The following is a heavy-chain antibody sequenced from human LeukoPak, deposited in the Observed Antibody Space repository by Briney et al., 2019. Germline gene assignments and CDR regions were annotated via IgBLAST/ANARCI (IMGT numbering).Heavy chain of an antibody. CDR2: ISPGGNTI. J-gene: IGHJ4*02. CDR3: ARVRGPTVTTVYFDY. D-gene: IGHD4-17*01. CDR1: GFIFRSHG. V-gene: IGHV3-48*04. Sequence: PGGSLRLSCAGSGFIFRSHGMIWVRQAPGRGLEWVSYISPGGNTIYYADSMKGRFTVSRDDAKNSLSLHMNSLRAEDTAVYYCARVRGPTVTTVYFDYWGQGTLVTVSS.